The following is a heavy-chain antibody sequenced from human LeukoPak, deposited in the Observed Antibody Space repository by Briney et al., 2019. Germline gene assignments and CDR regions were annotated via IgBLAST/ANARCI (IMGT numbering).Heavy chain of an antibody. V-gene: IGHV3-74*01. D-gene: IGHD1-26*01. CDR3: ARGPAANSGNYYVGDY. CDR1: GFTFSSYW. CDR2: INGDGSST. Sequence: GGSLRLSCAASGFTFSSYWMNWVRQAPGKGLVWVSRINGDGSSTNYADSVKGRFTISRDNAKNTLYLQMNSLRAEDTAVYYCARGPAANSGNYYVGDYWGQGTLVTVSS. J-gene: IGHJ4*02.